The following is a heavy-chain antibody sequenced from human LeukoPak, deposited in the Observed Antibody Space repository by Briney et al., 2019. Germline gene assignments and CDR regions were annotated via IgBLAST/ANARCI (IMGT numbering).Heavy chain of an antibody. V-gene: IGHV5-51*01. J-gene: IGHJ3*02. CDR3: ARQPTTYYYGSGSPFDI. D-gene: IGHD3-10*01. Sequence: GESLKISCQGSGYNFPIYWIGWVRQMPGQGLEWMGIIYPDDSITIYGPSFQGQVTISADKSISTAYLQWSSLKASDTAMYYCARQPTTYYYGSGSPFDIWGQGTMVTVSS. CDR1: GYNFPIYW. CDR2: IYPDDSIT.